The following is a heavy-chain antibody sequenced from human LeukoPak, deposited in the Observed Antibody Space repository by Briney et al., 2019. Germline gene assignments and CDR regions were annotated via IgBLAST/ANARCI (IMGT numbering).Heavy chain of an antibody. J-gene: IGHJ4*02. CDR3: ASLFARGSYYAHY. V-gene: IGHV1-46*01. CDR1: GYTFTSYY. D-gene: IGHD1-26*01. Sequence: GASVKVSFKASGYTFTSYYMYWVRQAPGQGLEWMGIINPSGGSTSYAQKFQGRVTMTRDTSISTAYMELSRLRSDDTAVYYCASLFARGSYYAHYWGQGTLVTVSS. CDR2: INPSGGST.